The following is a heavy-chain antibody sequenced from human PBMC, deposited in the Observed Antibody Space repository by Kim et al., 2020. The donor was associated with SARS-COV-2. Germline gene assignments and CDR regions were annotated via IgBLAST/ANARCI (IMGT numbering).Heavy chain of an antibody. J-gene: IGHJ4*02. V-gene: IGHV5-51*01. CDR1: GYRFSSYW. CDR2: IFAGDSDV. CDR3: ARGDTVVVDF. Sequence: GESLQISCQGFGYRFSSYWIGWVRQRPGEGLEWVGMIFAGDSDVRYSPSFEGQVTISADKSVNTAYLEWYSLKASDSGMYFCARGDTVVVDFWGQGTLVSVSS. D-gene: IGHD5-18*01.